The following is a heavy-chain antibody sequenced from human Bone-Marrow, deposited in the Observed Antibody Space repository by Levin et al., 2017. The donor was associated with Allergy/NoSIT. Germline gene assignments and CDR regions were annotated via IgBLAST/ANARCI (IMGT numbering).Heavy chain of an antibody. D-gene: IGHD6-13*01. CDR2: INTNTGSP. Sequence: GASVKVSCKTSGYTFNNYAINWVRRAPGQGLEWMGWINTNTGSPTYARDFKGRFVFSLDTSVATAYLQINNLKADDTAVYYCARAAGQQVIPPHFWGQGTLVTVSS. V-gene: IGHV7-4-1*02. CDR3: ARAAGQQVIPPHF. CDR1: GYTFNNYA. J-gene: IGHJ4*02.